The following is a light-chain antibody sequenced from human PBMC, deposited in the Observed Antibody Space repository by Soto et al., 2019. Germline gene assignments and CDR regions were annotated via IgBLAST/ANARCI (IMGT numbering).Light chain of an antibody. CDR3: CSYVSRKTYG. Sequence: QSVLTQPASVSGSPGQSITISCTGTRTDVGGYNFVSWYQQHPGKAPKLIIYEVSNRPSGVSNRFSGSKSDNTASLTISGLQAEDEADYYCCSYVSRKTYGFGTGTKVTVL. CDR2: EVS. J-gene: IGLJ1*01. V-gene: IGLV2-14*01. CDR1: RTDVGGYNF.